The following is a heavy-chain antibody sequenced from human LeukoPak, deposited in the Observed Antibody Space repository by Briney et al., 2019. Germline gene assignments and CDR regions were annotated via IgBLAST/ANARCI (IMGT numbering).Heavy chain of an antibody. V-gene: IGHV4-34*01. J-gene: IGHJ3*02. Sequence: PSETLSLTCAVYGGSFSGYYWSWIRQPPGKGLEWIGEINHSGSTNYNPSLKSRVTISVDTSKNQFSLKLSSVTAADTAVYYCARDRLAAAGNGDAFDIWGQGTMVTVSS. CDR3: ARDRLAAAGNGDAFDI. D-gene: IGHD6-13*01. CDR1: GGSFSGYY. CDR2: INHSGST.